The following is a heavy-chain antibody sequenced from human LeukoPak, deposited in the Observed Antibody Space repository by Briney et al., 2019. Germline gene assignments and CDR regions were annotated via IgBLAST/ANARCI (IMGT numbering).Heavy chain of an antibody. CDR2: ISAYNGNT. Sequence: ASVKVSCKASGYTFTSYYMHWVRQAPGQGLEWMGWISAYNGNTNYAQKLQGRVTMTTDTSTSTAYMELRSLRSDDTAVYYCARGVVTQWEEYFQHWGQGTLVTVSS. D-gene: IGHD3-3*01. J-gene: IGHJ1*01. CDR3: ARGVVTQWEEYFQH. V-gene: IGHV1-18*04. CDR1: GYTFTSYY.